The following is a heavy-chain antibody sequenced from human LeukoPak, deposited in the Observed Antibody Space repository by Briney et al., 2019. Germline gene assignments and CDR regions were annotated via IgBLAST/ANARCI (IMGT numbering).Heavy chain of an antibody. CDR3: AKDPGASVSGFHMDV. D-gene: IGHD2-8*02. CDR2: IWSDGNNR. V-gene: IGHV3-30*02. J-gene: IGHJ6*03. CDR1: GFTFRNYG. Sequence: GGSLRLSCAASGFTFRNYGMHWVRQATGKGLEWVSFIWSDGNNRFYADSVKGRFTISRDNSENMLYLQMDTLRAEDTALYYCAKDPGASVSGFHMDVWGKGTTVIVSS.